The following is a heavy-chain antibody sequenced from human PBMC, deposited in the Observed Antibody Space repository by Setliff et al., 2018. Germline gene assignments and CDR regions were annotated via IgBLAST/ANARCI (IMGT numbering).Heavy chain of an antibody. D-gene: IGHD1-26*01. CDR2: INWNGGST. CDR3: ARTHRVEATLDF. Sequence: GGSLRLSCAASGFTFVDYGMTWVRQAPGKGLEWVSGINWNGGSTGYADSVKGRFTIPRDNVKNSLYLQMNSLRAEDTALYYCARTHRVEATLDFWGRGTLVTVSS. J-gene: IGHJ4*02. V-gene: IGHV3-20*04. CDR1: GFTFVDYG.